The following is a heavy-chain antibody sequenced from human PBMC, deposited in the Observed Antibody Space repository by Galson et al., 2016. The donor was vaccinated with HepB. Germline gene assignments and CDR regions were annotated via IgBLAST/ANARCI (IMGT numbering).Heavy chain of an antibody. CDR2: ISGSGGST. Sequence: SLRLPCAAPGLRFSSYGMHWVRQAPGKGLEWVSGISGSGGSTYYADSVKGRFTISRDNSKNTLYLQMNSLRAEDTAVYYCAKGGVPAVYYYYYGMDVWGQGTTVTVSS. D-gene: IGHD2-2*01. CDR1: GLRFSSYG. CDR3: AKGGVPAVYYYYYGMDV. V-gene: IGHV3-23*01. J-gene: IGHJ6*02.